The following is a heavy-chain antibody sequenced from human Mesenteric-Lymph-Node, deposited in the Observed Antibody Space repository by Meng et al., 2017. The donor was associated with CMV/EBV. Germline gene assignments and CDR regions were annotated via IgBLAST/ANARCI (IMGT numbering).Heavy chain of an antibody. Sequence: SNRSPNYNWDWIRRPPGKGLEWIGSIYYSGSADHNPSLTGRVTISVDTSKSQVSLKLNSVTAADTAVYYCARRATTGAGAGTFWFDPWGQGTLVTVSS. CDR2: IYYSGSA. V-gene: IGHV4-39*01. D-gene: IGHD6-13*01. J-gene: IGHJ5*02. CDR3: ARRATTGAGAGTFWFDP. CDR1: SNRSPNYN.